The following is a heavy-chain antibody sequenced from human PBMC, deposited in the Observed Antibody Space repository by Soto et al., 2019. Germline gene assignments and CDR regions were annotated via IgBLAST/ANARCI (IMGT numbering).Heavy chain of an antibody. CDR2: ISAYNGNT. D-gene: IGHD6-13*01. V-gene: IGHV1-18*01. CDR3: ARDWGQQLVHCMNY. J-gene: IGHJ4*02. Sequence: ASVKVSCKASGYTFTSYGISWVRQAPGQGLEWMGWISAYNGNTNYAQKLQGRVTMTTDTSTSTAYMELRSLRSDDTAVYYCARDWGQQLVHCMNYWGQGTLVTVSS. CDR1: GYTFTSYG.